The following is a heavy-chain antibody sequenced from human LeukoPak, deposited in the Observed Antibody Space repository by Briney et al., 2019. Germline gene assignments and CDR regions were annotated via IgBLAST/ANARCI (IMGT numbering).Heavy chain of an antibody. D-gene: IGHD3-10*01. V-gene: IGHV1-8*01. CDR1: GYTFSSYD. CDR3: ARGSFGSGSYYFDY. CDR2: MNPKSGNT. Sequence: ASVKVSCKASGYTFSSYDINWVRQATGQGLEWMGWMNPKSGNTVYAQKFQGRVTITRNTSISTAYMERSSLRSEDTAVYYCARGSFGSGSYYFDYWGQGTLVTVSS. J-gene: IGHJ4*02.